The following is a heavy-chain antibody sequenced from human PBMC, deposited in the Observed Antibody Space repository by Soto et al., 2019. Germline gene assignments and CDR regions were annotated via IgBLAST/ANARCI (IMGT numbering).Heavy chain of an antibody. CDR2: IYYSGST. V-gene: IGHV4-39*01. J-gene: IGHJ4*02. CDR3: AWMRGIAAAGTPYYFDY. Sequence: PSETLSLTCTVSGGSISSSSYYWGWIRQPPGKGLEWIGSIYYSGSTYYNPSLKSRVTISVDTSKNQFSLKLSSVTAADTAVYYCAWMRGIAAAGTPYYFDYWGQGTLVTVSS. CDR1: GGSISSSSYY. D-gene: IGHD6-13*01.